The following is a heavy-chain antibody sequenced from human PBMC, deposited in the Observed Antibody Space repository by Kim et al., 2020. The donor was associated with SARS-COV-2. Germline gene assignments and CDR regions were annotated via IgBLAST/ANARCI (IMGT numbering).Heavy chain of an antibody. D-gene: IGHD4-17*01. Sequence: VKGRFTISREDSKSIAYLQMNSLKTEDTAVYYCTRDSLPLRGYWYFDLWGRGTLVTVSS. CDR3: TRDSLPLRGYWYFDL. J-gene: IGHJ2*01. V-gene: IGHV3-49*02.